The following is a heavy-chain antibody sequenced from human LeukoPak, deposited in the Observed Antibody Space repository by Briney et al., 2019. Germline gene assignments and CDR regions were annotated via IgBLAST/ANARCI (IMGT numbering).Heavy chain of an antibody. J-gene: IGHJ4*02. D-gene: IGHD2-15*01. CDR1: GFTFSNYG. Sequence: GGSLRLSCAASGFTFSNYGMHWVRQAPGKGLEWVSSISSSSSYIYYADSVKGRFTISRDNAKNSLYLQMNSLRAEDTAVYYCAREGLGYCSGGSCYSDYWGQGTLVTVSS. V-gene: IGHV3-21*01. CDR2: ISSSSSYI. CDR3: AREGLGYCSGGSCYSDY.